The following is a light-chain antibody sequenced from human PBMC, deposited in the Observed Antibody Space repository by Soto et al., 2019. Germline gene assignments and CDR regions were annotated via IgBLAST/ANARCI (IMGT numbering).Light chain of an antibody. Sequence: DIQMTQSPSSLSASVGDRVTITCRAGQNIFSSLNWYQQKPGKAPKLLIYAASSLQTGVPSRFSGSGSGTDFTLTISSLQPEEFATYYCQQSYNSPPITFGQGTRLEIK. CDR3: QQSYNSPPIT. V-gene: IGKV1-39*01. CDR1: QNIFSS. J-gene: IGKJ5*01. CDR2: AAS.